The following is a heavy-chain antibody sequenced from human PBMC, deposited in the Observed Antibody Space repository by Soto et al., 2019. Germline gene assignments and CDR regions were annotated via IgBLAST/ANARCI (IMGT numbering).Heavy chain of an antibody. V-gene: IGHV3-23*01. CDR1: GFTFSSYA. CDR2: ISGSGGST. Sequence: GGSLRLSCAASGFTFSSYAMSWVRQAPGKGLEWVSAISGSGGSTYYADSVKGRFTISRENSKNTLYLQMNSLRAEDTAVYYCAKVRGRPATAIWGAFDIWGQGTMVTVSS. CDR3: AKVRGRPATAIWGAFDI. D-gene: IGHD2-21*02. J-gene: IGHJ3*02.